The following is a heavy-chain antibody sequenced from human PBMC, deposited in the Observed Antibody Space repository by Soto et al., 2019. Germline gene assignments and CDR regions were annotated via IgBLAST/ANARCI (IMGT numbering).Heavy chain of an antibody. CDR2: TYYRSKWSF. D-gene: IGHD3-10*01. CDR1: GDSVSSDTGA. V-gene: IGHV6-1*01. Sequence: SQTLSLTCAISGDSVSSDTGAWNWIRQSPSRGLEWLGRTYYRSKWSFDYAISVKSRITIDPDTSKNQFSLHLDSLTPEDTAVYYCAGVTWFRAMDVWGKGTPVTVSS. J-gene: IGHJ6*04. CDR3: AGVTWFRAMDV.